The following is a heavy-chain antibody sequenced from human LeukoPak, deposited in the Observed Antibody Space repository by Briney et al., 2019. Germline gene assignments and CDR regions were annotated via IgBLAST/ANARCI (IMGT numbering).Heavy chain of an antibody. D-gene: IGHD2-15*01. V-gene: IGHV3-74*01. Sequence: GGSLRLSCAASGFTFSSYWMHWVRQAPGKGLVWVSRINSDGSSTSYADSVKGRFTISRDNAKNTLYLQMNSLRAEDTAVYYCARDSAAYYYYYMDVWGKGTTVTISS. CDR1: GFTFSSYW. CDR2: INSDGSST. CDR3: ARDSAAYYYYYMDV. J-gene: IGHJ6*03.